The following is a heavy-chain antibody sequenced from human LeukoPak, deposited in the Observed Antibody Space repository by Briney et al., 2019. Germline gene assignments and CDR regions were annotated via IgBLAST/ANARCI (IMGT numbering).Heavy chain of an antibody. CDR3: ARGDYDYVWGSFLSLDV. J-gene: IGHJ6*02. CDR2: IYTSGST. D-gene: IGHD3-16*01. CDR1: GGSISSGSYY. V-gene: IGHV4-61*02. Sequence: SQTLSLTCTVSGGSISSGSYYWSWIRQPAGKGLEWIGRIYTSGSTNYSPSLKSRVTISVDTSKNQFSLKLSSVTAADTAVYYCARGDYDYVWGSFLSLDVWGQGTTVTVSS.